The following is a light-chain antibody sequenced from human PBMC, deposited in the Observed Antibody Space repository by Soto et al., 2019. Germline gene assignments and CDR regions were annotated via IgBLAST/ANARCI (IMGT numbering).Light chain of an antibody. CDR1: QGIRND. CDR3: LQDYIYPYT. V-gene: IGKV1-6*01. Sequence: AIQMTQSPSSLSASVGDRVTITCRASQGIRNDLGWYQQKPGKAPKLLIYAASSLQSGVPSRFSGSGFGTDFTLPINSLQPEDFATYYCLQDYIYPYTFGQGTKLEIK. J-gene: IGKJ2*01. CDR2: AAS.